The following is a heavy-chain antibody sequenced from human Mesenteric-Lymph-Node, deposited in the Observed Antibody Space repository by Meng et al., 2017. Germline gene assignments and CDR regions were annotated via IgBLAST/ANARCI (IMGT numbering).Heavy chain of an antibody. Sequence: QGQVQDQGPGMGNPSKTLYLTCTFSGGSRSSGDYFWNWIRQPPGKGLEWIGYIYYSGNTYYNPPLKSRVTISIDTSKNQFSLKLSSVTAADTAVYYCARAEYYNWFDPWGQGTLVTVSS. CDR1: GGSRSSGDYF. D-gene: IGHD1-14*01. V-gene: IGHV4-30-4*01. CDR2: IYYSGNT. J-gene: IGHJ5*02. CDR3: ARAEYYNWFDP.